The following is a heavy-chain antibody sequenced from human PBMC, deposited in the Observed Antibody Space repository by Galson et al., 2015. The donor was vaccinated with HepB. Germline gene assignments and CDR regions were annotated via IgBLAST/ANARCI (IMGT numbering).Heavy chain of an antibody. Sequence: SLRLSCAASGFTFDNFYMHWVRQAPGKGLVWVSCIKSDGSTTTYADSVKGRFTISRDKAKNTVYLQMNSLRAEDTDVYYCVRGYFYNWFDPWGQGTLVTVSS. CDR2: IKSDGSTT. D-gene: IGHD2/OR15-2a*01. CDR1: GFTFDNFY. V-gene: IGHV3-74*01. J-gene: IGHJ5*02. CDR3: VRGYFYNWFDP.